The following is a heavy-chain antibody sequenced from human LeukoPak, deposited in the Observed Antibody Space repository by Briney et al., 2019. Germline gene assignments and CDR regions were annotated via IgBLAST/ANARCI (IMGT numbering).Heavy chain of an antibody. J-gene: IGHJ4*02. V-gene: IGHV3-74*01. CDR2: INSDGSST. D-gene: IGHD3-22*01. Sequence: GGSLRLSCAASGFTFSSYWMHWVRQAPGKGLVWVSRINSDGSSTSYADSVKGRFTISRDNAKNTLYLQMNSLRAEDTAVYYCAYCYDSSGYYNSANWGQGTLVTVSS. CDR1: GFTFSSYW. CDR3: AYCYDSSGYYNSAN.